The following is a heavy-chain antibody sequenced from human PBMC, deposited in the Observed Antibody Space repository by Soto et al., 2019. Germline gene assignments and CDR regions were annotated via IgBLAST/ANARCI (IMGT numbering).Heavy chain of an antibody. V-gene: IGHV3-30*03. J-gene: IGHJ4*02. CDR2: ISYDGSNK. CDR1: GFTFSSYG. Sequence: GGSLRLSCAASGFTFSSYGMHWVRQAPGKGLEWVAVISYDGSNKYYADSVKGRFTISRDNSKNTLYLQMNSLRAEDTAVYYCATALWFGELLRLFDYWGQGTLVTVSS. CDR3: ATALWFGELLRLFDY. D-gene: IGHD3-10*01.